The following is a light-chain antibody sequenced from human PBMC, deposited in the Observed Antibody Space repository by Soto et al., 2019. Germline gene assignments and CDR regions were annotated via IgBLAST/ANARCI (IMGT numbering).Light chain of an antibody. Sequence: QSALTQPASVSGSPGQSITISCTATSSDVGTYDYVSWYQQYPGKAPKLIIYEVINRPSGVSNRFSGSKSGNTASLIISGLQAEDEADYYCSSYTSSSTLVFGGGTQLTVL. V-gene: IGLV2-14*01. CDR2: EVI. CDR1: SSDVGTYDY. J-gene: IGLJ3*02. CDR3: SSYTSSSTLV.